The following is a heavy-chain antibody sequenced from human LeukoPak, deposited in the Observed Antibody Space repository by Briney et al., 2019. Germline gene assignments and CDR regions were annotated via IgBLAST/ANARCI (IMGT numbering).Heavy chain of an antibody. D-gene: IGHD3-3*01. CDR3: ARGSDFWSVGYYYMDV. Sequence: GGSLRLSCAASGFTFSSYWMHWVRQAPGKGLVWVSSINSDGSSTSYADSVKGRFTISRDNAKNTLYLQMNSLRAEDTAVYYCARGSDFWSVGYYYMDVWGKGTTVTVSS. V-gene: IGHV3-74*01. CDR2: INSDGSST. CDR1: GFTFSSYW. J-gene: IGHJ6*03.